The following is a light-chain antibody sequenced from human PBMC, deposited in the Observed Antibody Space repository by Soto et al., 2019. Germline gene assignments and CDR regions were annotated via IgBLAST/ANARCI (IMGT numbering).Light chain of an antibody. CDR2: SAS. Sequence: IVMVQSPATLSVSPGESVILSCRASQNIDTKLAWYRQRPGQAPRLLIYSASIRATGIPARFSGSGSGTVFTLTISGLQSEDFAVYYCQQYKEWRTFGQGTNVDI. V-gene: IGKV3-15*01. CDR1: QNIDTK. CDR3: QQYKEWRT. J-gene: IGKJ1*01.